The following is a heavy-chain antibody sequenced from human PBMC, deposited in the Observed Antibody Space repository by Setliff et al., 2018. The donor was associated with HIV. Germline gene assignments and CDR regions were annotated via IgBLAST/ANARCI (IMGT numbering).Heavy chain of an antibody. CDR3: ARHKTHDYDGNSVYFDF. J-gene: IGHJ4*02. D-gene: IGHD4-17*01. Sequence: SETLSLTCVVSGYSISNTGHYWGWIRQPPGKGLEWIGSIYHTGDTYDNPSLKNRVTISRDTSKDRFSLNLRSVTAADTAIYYCARHKTHDYDGNSVYFDFWGQGILVTVPQ. CDR2: IYHTGDT. V-gene: IGHV4-38-2*01. CDR1: GYSISNTGHY.